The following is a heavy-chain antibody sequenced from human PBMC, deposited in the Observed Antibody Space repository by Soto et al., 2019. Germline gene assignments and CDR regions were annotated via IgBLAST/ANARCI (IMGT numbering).Heavy chain of an antibody. J-gene: IGHJ4*02. CDR1: GGSISYNSYY. CDR3: ARLVVVAPVANA. V-gene: IGHV4-39*02. Sequence: QLQLQESGPGLVKPSETLSLTCSVSGGSISYNSYYWGWIRQPPGKGLEWVGGIFYTGTTYYSPSLKDRVTMSVDTSKNSFSLNLTSVTAADTAVYFCARLVVVAPVANARGQGTLVTVSS. D-gene: IGHD2-2*01. CDR2: IFYTGTT.